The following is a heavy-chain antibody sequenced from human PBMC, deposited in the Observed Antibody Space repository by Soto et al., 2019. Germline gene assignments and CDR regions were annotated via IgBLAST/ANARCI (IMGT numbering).Heavy chain of an antibody. CDR2: IIPIFCTA. CDR3: ARGHIPYAYSNYAFFDY. J-gene: IGHJ4*02. V-gene: IGHV1-69*13. CDR1: GGTFSSYA. D-gene: IGHD4-4*01. Sequence: SVKVSSKASGGTFSSYAISWVRQAPGQGLEWMGGIIPIFCTANYAQKFQGRVTITADESTSTAYMELSSLRPEDTAVYYCARGHIPYAYSNYAFFDYWGQGTLVTVSS.